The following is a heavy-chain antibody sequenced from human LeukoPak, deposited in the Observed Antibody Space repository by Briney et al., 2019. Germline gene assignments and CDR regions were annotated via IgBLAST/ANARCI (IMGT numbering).Heavy chain of an antibody. CDR2: IWYDGSYK. D-gene: IGHD6-13*01. CDR3: ATIAARDAFDI. CDR1: GFTFSSYG. J-gene: IGHJ3*02. Sequence: GRSLRLSCAASGFTFSSYGMHWVRQAPGKGLEWVAVIWYDGSYKYYADSVKGRFTISRDNSKNTLYLQMNSLRAEDTAVYYCATIAARDAFDIWGQGTMVTVSS. V-gene: IGHV3-33*01.